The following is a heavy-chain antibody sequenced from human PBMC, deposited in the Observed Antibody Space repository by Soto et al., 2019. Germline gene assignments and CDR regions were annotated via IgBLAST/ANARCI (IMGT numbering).Heavy chain of an antibody. CDR2: IYPGDSDT. Sequence: PGESLKISCNGSGYSFTSYWICWVRQMPGKGLEWMGIIYPGDSDTRYSPSFQGQVTVSADKSISTAYLQWSSLKASDTAMYYCARLSTWNGGPYGMDVWGQGTTVTVSS. CDR3: ARLSTWNGGPYGMDV. V-gene: IGHV5-51*01. J-gene: IGHJ6*02. CDR1: GYSFTSYW. D-gene: IGHD1-1*01.